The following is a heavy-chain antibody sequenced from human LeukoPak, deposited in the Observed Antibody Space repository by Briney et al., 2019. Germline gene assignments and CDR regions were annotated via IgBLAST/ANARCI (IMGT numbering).Heavy chain of an antibody. CDR2: IYYSGST. CDR1: GGSISSSSYY. CDR3: ARQNFYYDSSGYYYIDY. J-gene: IGHJ4*02. Sequence: SETLSLTCTVSGGSISSSSYYWGWIRQPPGKGLEWIGSIYYSGSTYYNPSLKSRVTISVDTSKNQFSLKLSPVTAADAAVYYCARQNFYYDSSGYYYIDYWGQGTLVTVSS. V-gene: IGHV4-39*01. D-gene: IGHD3-22*01.